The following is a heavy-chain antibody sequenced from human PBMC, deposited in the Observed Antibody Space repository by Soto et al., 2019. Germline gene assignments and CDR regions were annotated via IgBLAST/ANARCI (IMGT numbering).Heavy chain of an antibody. CDR3: AKVADYDFYYFDY. Sequence: EVQLLESGGDLVQPGGSLRLSCAASGFIFSRDAMSWVRQAPGKGLEWVSAITGSGGSTYYTDSVKGRFIISRDNSKNTLFLQMKSLRAEDTAVYYCAKVADYDFYYFDYWGQGTQVTVSS. CDR1: GFIFSRDA. J-gene: IGHJ4*02. CDR2: ITGSGGST. V-gene: IGHV3-23*01. D-gene: IGHD3-16*01.